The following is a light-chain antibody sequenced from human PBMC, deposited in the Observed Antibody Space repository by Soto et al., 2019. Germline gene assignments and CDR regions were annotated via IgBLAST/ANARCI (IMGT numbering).Light chain of an antibody. Sequence: DIQLTQSPSFLSASVGDRVTITCRASQGISSDLAWYQQKPGKAPNLLIYGASNLQTGVPSRFSGSGSGTEFTLTISSLQPEDFAAYYCQQINIYPITFGQGTRLEIK. V-gene: IGKV1-9*01. J-gene: IGKJ5*01. CDR3: QQINIYPIT. CDR1: QGISSD. CDR2: GAS.